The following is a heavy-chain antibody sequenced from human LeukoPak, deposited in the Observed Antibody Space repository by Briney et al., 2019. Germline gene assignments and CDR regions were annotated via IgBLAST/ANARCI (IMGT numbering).Heavy chain of an antibody. V-gene: IGHV4-31*03. J-gene: IGHJ6*03. CDR1: GGSISSGGYY. D-gene: IGHD3-9*01. Sequence: ASETLSLTCTVSGGSISSGGYYWSWIRQHPGKGLEWIGYIYYSGSTYYNPSLKSRVTISVDTSKNQFSLKLSSVTAADTAVYYCARGRVDILTGYSTGGYYYYYMDVWGKGTTVAVSS. CDR2: IYYSGST. CDR3: ARGRVDILTGYSTGGYYYYYMDV.